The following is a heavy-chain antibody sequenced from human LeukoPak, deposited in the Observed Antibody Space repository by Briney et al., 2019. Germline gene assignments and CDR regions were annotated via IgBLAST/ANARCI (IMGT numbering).Heavy chain of an antibody. CDR2: INTNTGNP. D-gene: IGHD2-15*01. Sequence: GASVKVSCKASGYTFTSYGISWVRQAPGQGLEWMGWINTNTGNPTYAQGFTGRFVFSLDTSVSTAYLQISSLKAEDTAVHYCANLGYCSGGSCYGFDYWGQGTLVTVSS. J-gene: IGHJ4*02. CDR3: ANLGYCSGGSCYGFDY. CDR1: GYTFTSYG. V-gene: IGHV7-4-1*02.